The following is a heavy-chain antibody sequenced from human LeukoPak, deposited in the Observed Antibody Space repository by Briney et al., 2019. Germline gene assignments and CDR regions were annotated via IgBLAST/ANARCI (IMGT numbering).Heavy chain of an antibody. V-gene: IGHV3-30*04. CDR2: ISYDGSNK. D-gene: IGHD1-26*01. CDR3: ARGGRVVGATRFDY. CDR1: GFTFSSYA. Sequence: PGRSLRLSCAASGFTFSSYAMHWVRQAPGKGLEWVAVISYDGSNKYYADSVKGRFTISRDNSKNTLYLQMNSLRAEDTAVYYCARGGRVVGATRFDYWGQGTLVTVSS. J-gene: IGHJ4*02.